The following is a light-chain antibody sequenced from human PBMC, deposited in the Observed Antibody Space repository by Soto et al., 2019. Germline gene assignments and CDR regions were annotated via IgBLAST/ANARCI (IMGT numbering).Light chain of an antibody. Sequence: SGRFKQRLLHSNGYNYLDWYLQKPGQSPQLLIYLGSNRASGVLERFRGSGLGIQSTQKISTVEAEDVGVYSSTHAILTPQTIREGTKVDIK. V-gene: IGKV2-28*01. J-gene: IGKJ1*01. CDR1: QRLLHSNGYNY. CDR2: LGS. CDR3: THAILTPQT.